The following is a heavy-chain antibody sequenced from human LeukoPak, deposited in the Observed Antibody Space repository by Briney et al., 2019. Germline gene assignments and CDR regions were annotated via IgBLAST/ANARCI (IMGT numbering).Heavy chain of an antibody. CDR2: IKQGGIEK. J-gene: IGHJ3*02. V-gene: IGHV3-7*01. CDR1: GFTFSSYW. CDR3: ARDLFWSGSDLAAFDI. Sequence: QPGGSLRLSCAASGFTFSSYWMSWVRQAPGKGLEWVANIKQGGIEKYYVDSVKGRFTISRDNAKNSLYLQMNSLRAEDTAVYYCARDLFWSGSDLAAFDIWGQGTMVTVPA. D-gene: IGHD3-3*01.